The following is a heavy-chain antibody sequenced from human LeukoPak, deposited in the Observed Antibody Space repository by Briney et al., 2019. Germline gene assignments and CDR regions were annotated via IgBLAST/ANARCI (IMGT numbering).Heavy chain of an antibody. D-gene: IGHD5-12*01. CDR3: ARMGLRPTYYYYYMDV. CDR1: GGSFSGYY. J-gene: IGHJ6*03. Sequence: PSETLSLTCAVYGGSFSGYYWSWIRQPPGKGLEWIGEINHSGSTNYNPSLKSRVTISVDTPKNQFSLKLSSVTAADTAVYYCARMGLRPTYYYYYMDVWGKGTTVTVSS. CDR2: INHSGST. V-gene: IGHV4-34*01.